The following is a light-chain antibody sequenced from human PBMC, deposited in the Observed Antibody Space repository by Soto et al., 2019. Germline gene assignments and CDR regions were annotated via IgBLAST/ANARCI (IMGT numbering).Light chain of an antibody. J-gene: IGKJ5*01. Sequence: EIVLTQSPATLSLSPGERATLSCRSSQSVSSSYLAWYQQKPGQAPRLLIYGASTRATGIPARFSGSGSETDFTLTVSSLRSEDSAVYYCQQYNYWPITFGQGTRLEIK. CDR3: QQYNYWPIT. CDR1: QSVSSSY. CDR2: GAS. V-gene: IGKV3D-7*01.